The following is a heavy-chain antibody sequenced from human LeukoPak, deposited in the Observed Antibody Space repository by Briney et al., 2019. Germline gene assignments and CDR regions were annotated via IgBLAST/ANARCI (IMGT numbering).Heavy chain of an antibody. CDR1: GCTFTSYD. J-gene: IGHJ4*02. CDR3: ARGVGSVRYYFDY. V-gene: IGHV1-46*01. Sequence: ASVKVSCKASGCTFTSYDMHWVRQAPGQGLEWMGIINPSGGSTSYAQKFQGRVTMTRDMSTSTVYMELSSLRSEDTAVYYCARGVGSVRYYFDYWGQGTLVTVSS. D-gene: IGHD3-10*01. CDR2: INPSGGST.